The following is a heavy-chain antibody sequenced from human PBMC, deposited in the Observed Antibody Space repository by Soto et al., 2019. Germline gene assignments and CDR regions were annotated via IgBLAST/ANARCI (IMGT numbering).Heavy chain of an antibody. CDR3: TRDRIGYCSSTSCYAFDY. Sequence: QPGGSLRLSCTASGFTFGDYAMSWFRQAPGKGLEWVGFIRSKAYGGTTEYAASVKGRFTISRDDSKSIAYLQMNSLKIEDTAVYYCTRDRIGYCSSTSCYAFDYWGQGTLVTVSS. V-gene: IGHV3-49*03. D-gene: IGHD2-2*01. CDR2: IRSKAYGGTT. J-gene: IGHJ4*02. CDR1: GFTFGDYA.